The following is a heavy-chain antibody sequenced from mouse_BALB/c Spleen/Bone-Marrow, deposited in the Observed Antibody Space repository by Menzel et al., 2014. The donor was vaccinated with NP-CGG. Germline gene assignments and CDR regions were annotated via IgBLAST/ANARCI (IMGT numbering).Heavy chain of an antibody. J-gene: IGHJ3*01. Sequence: EVQLQQSGGGLVKSGGSLKLSCAASGFTFSNYGMSWVRQTPEKRLEWVATLSGGGSYTFYSDRVKGRFTASRDNAENILYLQLSSLRSEDTALYYCARHAYYDQTEVSFVYWGLGTLVTGSA. CDR3: ARHAYYDQTEVSFVY. CDR1: GFTFSNYG. V-gene: IGHV5-9-2*01. D-gene: IGHD2-4*01. CDR2: LSGGGSYT.